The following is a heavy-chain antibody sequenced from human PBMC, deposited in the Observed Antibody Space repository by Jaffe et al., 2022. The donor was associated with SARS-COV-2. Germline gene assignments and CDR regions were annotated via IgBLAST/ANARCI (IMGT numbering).Heavy chain of an antibody. D-gene: IGHD1-26*01. CDR3: ARGLGLGAIPDY. CDR1: GYTFTSYR. Sequence: QVQLVQSGAEVKKPGASVKVSCKASGYTFTSYRINWVRQAPGQGLEWMGWVNGYNGDTKYAQNLQDRVSMTTDTSTTTAYMELRNLRSDDTAVYYCARGLGLGAIPDYWGQGTLVTVSS. V-gene: IGHV1-18*01. J-gene: IGHJ4*02. CDR2: VNGYNGDT.